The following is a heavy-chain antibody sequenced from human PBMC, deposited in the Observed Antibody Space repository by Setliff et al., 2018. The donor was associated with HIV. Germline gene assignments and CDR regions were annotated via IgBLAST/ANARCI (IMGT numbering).Heavy chain of an antibody. CDR3: ARGVHSTDAFDI. V-gene: IGHV4-31*03. CDR2: VYYSGST. D-gene: IGHD2-2*01. J-gene: IGHJ3*02. Sequence: SETLSLTCTVSGDSISSVGYYWSWIRQHPGKGLEWIGYVYYSGSTYYNPSLKSRLTISVDTSKNQFSLKLSSVTAADTAVYYCARGVHSTDAFDIWGQGTMVTVSS. CDR1: GDSISSVGYY.